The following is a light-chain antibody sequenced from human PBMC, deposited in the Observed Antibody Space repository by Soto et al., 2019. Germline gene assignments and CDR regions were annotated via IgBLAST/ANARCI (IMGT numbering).Light chain of an antibody. J-gene: IGLJ1*01. V-gene: IGLV2-14*01. CDR3: SSYTSSSTYV. Sequence: QSALTQPASVSGSPGQSITISCTGTISDVGGYNYVSWYQQHPGKAPKLMIYDVNNRPSGVSNRFSGSKSGNTASLTISGLQAEDEADYYCSSYTSSSTYVFGTGTKVTVL. CDR2: DVN. CDR1: ISDVGGYNY.